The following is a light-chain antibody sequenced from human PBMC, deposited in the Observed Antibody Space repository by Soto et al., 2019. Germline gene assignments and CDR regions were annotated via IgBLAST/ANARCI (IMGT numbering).Light chain of an antibody. CDR3: QQYGSSLIT. CDR1: QSVSSSY. CDR2: GAS. V-gene: IGKV3-20*01. J-gene: IGKJ5*01. Sequence: VLTQSPGTLSLSPGERAILSCGASQSVSSSYLAWYQQKPGQAPRLLIYGASSRATGIPDRFSGSGSGTDFTLTISRLEPEDFAVYYCQQYGSSLITFGQGTRLEIK.